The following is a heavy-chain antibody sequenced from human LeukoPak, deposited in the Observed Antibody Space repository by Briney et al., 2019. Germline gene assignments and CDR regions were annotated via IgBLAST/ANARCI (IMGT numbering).Heavy chain of an antibody. V-gene: IGHV4-59*01. Sequence: SETLSLTCTVSGGSISSYYWSWIRQPPGKGLEWIGYIYYSGSTNYNPSLKSRVTISVDTSKNQFSLKLSSVTAADTAVYYCARLSRGYSKRGGAFDIWGQGTMVTVSS. D-gene: IGHD5-18*01. CDR3: ARLSRGYSKRGGAFDI. CDR2: IYYSGST. CDR1: GGSISSYY. J-gene: IGHJ3*02.